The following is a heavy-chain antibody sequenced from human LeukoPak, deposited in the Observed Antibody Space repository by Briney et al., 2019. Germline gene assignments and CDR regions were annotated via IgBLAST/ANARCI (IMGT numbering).Heavy chain of an antibody. Sequence: SETLSLTCTVSGGSINSGDFYWSWIRQPPGKGLEWIGNIYYSGTTYYNPSLKSRVTISVDTSKNQFSLKLSSVTAADTAVYYCAREGIAVAATGYWGQGTLVTVSS. J-gene: IGHJ4*02. D-gene: IGHD6-19*01. CDR3: AREGIAVAATGY. V-gene: IGHV4-30-4*08. CDR2: IYYSGTT. CDR1: GGSINSGDFY.